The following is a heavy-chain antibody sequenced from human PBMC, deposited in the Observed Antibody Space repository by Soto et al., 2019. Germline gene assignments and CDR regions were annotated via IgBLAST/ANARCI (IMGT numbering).Heavy chain of an antibody. CDR1: GLSVSSND. Sequence: PGGSLRLSCAASGLSVSSNDMSWVRQAPGKGLESVSIIYSADNTFYVDSVKGRFIISRDNSKNTVYLQMNSLRADDTAVYYCARGSLYWGQGTLVTVSS. J-gene: IGHJ4*01. CDR3: ARGSLY. CDR2: IYSADNT. V-gene: IGHV3-66*01.